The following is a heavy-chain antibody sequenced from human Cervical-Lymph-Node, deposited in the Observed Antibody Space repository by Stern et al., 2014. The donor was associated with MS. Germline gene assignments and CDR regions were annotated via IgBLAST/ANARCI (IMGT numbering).Heavy chain of an antibody. J-gene: IGHJ3*02. Sequence: VQLVESGSEVKEPGASVKVSCKVSGYSLTEFSIHWVRQPPGRGLERMGGFDPEDVKIAYAQNLQGRVTLTEDTSTDTAYMELSSLRSEDTAVYYCATGGVTMIGVVDDAFEIWGQGTMVSVSS. CDR2: FDPEDVKI. D-gene: IGHD3-22*01. V-gene: IGHV1-24*01. CDR1: GYSLTEFS. CDR3: ATGGVTMIGVVDDAFEI.